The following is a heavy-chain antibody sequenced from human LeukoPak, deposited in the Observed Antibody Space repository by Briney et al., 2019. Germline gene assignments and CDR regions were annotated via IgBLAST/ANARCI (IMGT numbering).Heavy chain of an antibody. CDR1: GSSFTSYW. V-gene: IGHV5-51*01. J-gene: IGHJ5*02. Sequence: GESLKISCKGSGSSFTSYWIGWVRQMPGKGLEWMGIIYPGDSDTRYSPSFQGHVTISADKSISTAYLQWSSLKASDTAMYYCARQNVDTAMASLLWFGELSTNWFDPWGQGTLVTVSS. CDR3: ARQNVDTAMASLLWFGELSTNWFDP. CDR2: IYPGDSDT. D-gene: IGHD3-10*01.